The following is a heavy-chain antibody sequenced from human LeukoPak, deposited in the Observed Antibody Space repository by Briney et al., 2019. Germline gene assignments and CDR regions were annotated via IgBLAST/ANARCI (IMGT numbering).Heavy chain of an antibody. J-gene: IGHJ5*02. CDR3: ARAGPWQIDP. CDR1: GGSINTHY. D-gene: IGHD3-10*01. Sequence: SETLSLTCTVSGGSINTHYWSWIRQPPGKGLEWIGHIFYTGSTNYSPSLKSRVTMPVDRSKNLFYLRLRSVTAADTAVYFCARAGPWQIDPWGQGTLVTVSS. CDR2: IFYTGST. V-gene: IGHV4-59*11.